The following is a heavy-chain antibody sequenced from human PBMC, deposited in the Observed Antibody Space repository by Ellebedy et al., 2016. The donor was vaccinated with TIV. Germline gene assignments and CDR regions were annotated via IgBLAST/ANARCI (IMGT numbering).Heavy chain of an antibody. J-gene: IGHJ4*02. Sequence: MPGGSLRLSCAVSGDSISSSNWWNWVRQTPGKGLEWIGEISLSGSPNYNPSLRGRVTMSLDTSKNHFSLNLTSVTAADTAVYYCATAVRDDWSLSLWGQGTQVTVSS. D-gene: IGHD3-9*01. CDR1: GDSISSSNW. V-gene: IGHV4-4*02. CDR2: ISLSGSP. CDR3: ATAVRDDWSLSL.